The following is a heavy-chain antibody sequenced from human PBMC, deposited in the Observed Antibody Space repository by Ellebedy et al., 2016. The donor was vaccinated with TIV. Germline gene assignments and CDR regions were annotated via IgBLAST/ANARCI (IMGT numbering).Heavy chain of an antibody. CDR3: AREGGRGYGEIDD. J-gene: IGHJ4*02. CDR2: MNPNSGDT. D-gene: IGHD4-17*01. Sequence: AASVKVSCKASGYTFTSYGVSRVRQASGQGLEWMGWMNPNSGDTGYSLKFQGRVTMTTNRSVSTAYMELLSLASDDTAMYYCAREGGRGYGEIDDWGQGTLVTVSS. CDR1: GYTFTSYG. V-gene: IGHV1-8*02.